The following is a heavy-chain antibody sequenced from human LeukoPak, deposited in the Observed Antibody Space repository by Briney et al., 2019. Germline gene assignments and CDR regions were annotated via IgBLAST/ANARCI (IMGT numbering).Heavy chain of an antibody. J-gene: IGHJ5*02. Sequence: SETLSLTCTVSGGFISSSNYYWDWIRQPPGKGLEWIGSIYYSGNTYYNPSLKGRVTISVDTSKNQFSLKLTSVTASDTALYYCARRGSLHSPANPWGQGTLVTVSS. CDR3: ARRGSLHSPANP. CDR2: IYYSGNT. V-gene: IGHV4-39*01. CDR1: GGFISSSNYY. D-gene: IGHD4-23*01.